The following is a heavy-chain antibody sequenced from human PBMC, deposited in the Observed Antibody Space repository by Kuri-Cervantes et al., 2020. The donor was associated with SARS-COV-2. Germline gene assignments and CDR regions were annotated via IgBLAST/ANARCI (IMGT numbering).Heavy chain of an antibody. J-gene: IGHJ4*02. V-gene: IGHV1-69*13. Sequence: SVKVSCKASGGTFSSYTISWVRQAPGQGLEWMGGIIPIFGTANYAQKFQGRVTITADESTSTAYMELSSLRSEDTAVYYCARGVEYYDYVWGSYRSWYFDYWGQGTLVTVSS. CDR2: IIPIFGTA. CDR3: ARGVEYYDYVWGSYRSWYFDY. D-gene: IGHD3-16*02. CDR1: GGTFSSYT.